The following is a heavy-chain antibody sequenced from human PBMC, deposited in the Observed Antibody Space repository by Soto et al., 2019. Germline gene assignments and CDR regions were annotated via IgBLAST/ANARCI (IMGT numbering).Heavy chain of an antibody. CDR3: AKEKDYDFNWGSDRFTSHY. J-gene: IGHJ4*02. CDR1: GFSFSTYA. CDR2: ISGSAGT. V-gene: IGHV3-23*01. D-gene: IGHD3-16*02. Sequence: PRGSLLLSCTTCGFSFSTYAMTWFRQAPGKGLDWVSAISGSAGTFYATSVKCRFTISRDNSRSTVYLQMHSLRAEDSAIYYCAKEKDYDFNWGSDRFTSHYWGRGTMVTVSS.